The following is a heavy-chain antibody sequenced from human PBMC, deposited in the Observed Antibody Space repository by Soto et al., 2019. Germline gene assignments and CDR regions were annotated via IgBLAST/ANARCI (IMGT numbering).Heavy chain of an antibody. V-gene: IGHV3-23*01. CDR3: AKSLYNRGWYPFDY. CDR1: GFSFTTYV. D-gene: IGHD6-19*01. J-gene: IGHJ4*02. CDR2: ISGGGDRP. Sequence: EMQLLESGGGLVQPGGSLILSCAASGFSFTTYVMAWVRQAPGKGLEWVSAISGGGDRPFYADSVKGRFTISRDNSKNTLYLEMNSLRAEDTAVYFCAKSLYNRGWYPFDYWGQGTLVTVSS.